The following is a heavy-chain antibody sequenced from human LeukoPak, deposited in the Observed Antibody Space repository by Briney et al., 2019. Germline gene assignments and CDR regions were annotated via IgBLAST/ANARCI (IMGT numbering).Heavy chain of an antibody. CDR2: IIPIFGTA. CDR3: AREQDSSSAIDY. J-gene: IGHJ4*02. V-gene: IGHV1-69*13. Sequence: ASVKVSCKASGGTFSSYAISWVRQAPGQGLEWMGGIIPIFGTANYAQKFQGRVTITADESTSTAYMELSSLRSEDTAVYYCAREQDSSSAIDYWGQGTLVTVSS. D-gene: IGHD6-6*01. CDR1: GGTFSSYA.